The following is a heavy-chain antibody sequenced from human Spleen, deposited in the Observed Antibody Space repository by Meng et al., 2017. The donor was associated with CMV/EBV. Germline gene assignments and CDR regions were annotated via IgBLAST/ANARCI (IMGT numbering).Heavy chain of an antibody. D-gene: IGHD2-2*01. CDR1: GGTFSSYA. V-gene: IGHV1-69*10. J-gene: IGHJ6*02. Sequence: SVKVSCKASGGTFSSYAINWVRQAPGQGLEWMGGIIPLSGIVNYGQNFQGRVTMTADKAMITAYLELSSLRSEDTAVYYCARGIECSSTSCTWDYYYYYGMDVWGQGTTVTVSS. CDR2: IIPLSGIV. CDR3: ARGIECSSTSCTWDYYYYYGMDV.